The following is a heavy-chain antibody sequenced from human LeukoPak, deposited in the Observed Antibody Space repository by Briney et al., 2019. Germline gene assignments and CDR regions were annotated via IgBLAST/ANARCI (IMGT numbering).Heavy chain of an antibody. Sequence: ASVKVSCKASGGTFSSYAISWVRQAPGQGLEWMGGIIPIFGTANYAQKFQGRVTITADESTSTVYMELSSLRSEDTAVYYCARGPSLIAVAGPDYWGQGTLVTVSS. J-gene: IGHJ4*02. CDR3: ARGPSLIAVAGPDY. CDR2: IIPIFGTA. CDR1: GGTFSSYA. V-gene: IGHV1-69*01. D-gene: IGHD6-19*01.